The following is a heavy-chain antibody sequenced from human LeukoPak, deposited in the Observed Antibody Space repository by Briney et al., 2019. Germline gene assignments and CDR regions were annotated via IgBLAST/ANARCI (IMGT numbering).Heavy chain of an antibody. V-gene: IGHV3-11*04. CDR1: GFTFSDYY. CDR2: ISSTASSI. CDR3: ARSRILYALDN. D-gene: IGHD2-8*01. Sequence: GGSLRLSCTASGFTFSDYYMTWIRQAPGKGLEWLSHISSTASSISYANSAKGRFTISRDNAKDSLYLEMNSLRVEDTAVYYCARSRILYALDNWGQGTLVTVSS. J-gene: IGHJ4*02.